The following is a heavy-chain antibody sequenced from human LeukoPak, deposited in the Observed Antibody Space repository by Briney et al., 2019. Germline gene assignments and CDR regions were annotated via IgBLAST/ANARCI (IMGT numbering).Heavy chain of an antibody. D-gene: IGHD3-9*01. V-gene: IGHV1-69*13. CDR2: IIPIFGTA. CDR1: GGTFSSYA. Sequence: ASVKVSCKASGGTFSSYAISWVRQAPGQGLEWMGGIIPIFGTANYAQKFQGRVTITADESTSTAYMELSSLRSEDTAVYYCARAGVYDILTGYYLYWGQGTLVTVSS. CDR3: ARAGVYDILTGYYLY. J-gene: IGHJ4*02.